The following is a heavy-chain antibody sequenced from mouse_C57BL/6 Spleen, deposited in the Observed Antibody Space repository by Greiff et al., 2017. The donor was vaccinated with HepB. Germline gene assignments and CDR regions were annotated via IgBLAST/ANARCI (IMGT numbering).Heavy chain of an antibody. Sequence: EVKLQESGPGLVKPSQSLSLTCSVTGYSITSGYYWNWIRQFPGNKLEWMGYISYDGSNNYNPSLKNRISITRDTSKNQFFLKLNSVTAEDTATYYCARDVNDFDYWGQGTTLTVSS. CDR1: GYSITSGYY. V-gene: IGHV3-6*01. CDR2: ISYDGSN. D-gene: IGHD2-3*01. CDR3: ARDVNDFDY. J-gene: IGHJ2*01.